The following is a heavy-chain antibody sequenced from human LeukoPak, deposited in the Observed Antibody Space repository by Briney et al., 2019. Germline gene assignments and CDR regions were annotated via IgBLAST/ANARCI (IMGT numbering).Heavy chain of an antibody. V-gene: IGHV3-23*01. J-gene: IGHJ3*02. Sequence: PGGSLRLSCAASGFTFSSYAVSWVRQAPGKGLEWVSAISGSGGSTYYADSVKGRFTISRDNSKNTLYLQMNSLRAEDTAVYYCAKAFPGLRVWGSYPDAFDIWGQGTMVTASS. CDR2: ISGSGGST. CDR1: GFTFSSYA. D-gene: IGHD3-16*02. CDR3: AKAFPGLRVWGSYPDAFDI.